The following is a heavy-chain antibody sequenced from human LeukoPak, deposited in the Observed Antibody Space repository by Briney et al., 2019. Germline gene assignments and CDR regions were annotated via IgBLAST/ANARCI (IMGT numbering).Heavy chain of an antibody. CDR2: INPNSGGT. CDR3: AGEDPSTPAAPFDP. Sequence: GASVKVSCKASGYTFTGYYMHWVRQAPGQGLEWMGRINPNSGGTNYAQKFQGRVTMTRDTSISTAYMELSSLRSEDTAVYYCAGEDPSTPAAPFDPWGQGTLVTVSS. V-gene: IGHV1-2*06. CDR1: GYTFTGYY. J-gene: IGHJ5*02.